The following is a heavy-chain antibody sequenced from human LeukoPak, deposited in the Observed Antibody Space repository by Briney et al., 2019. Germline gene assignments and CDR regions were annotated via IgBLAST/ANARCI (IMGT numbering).Heavy chain of an antibody. CDR3: ARPKANSGSFYFDY. Sequence: PGGSLRLSCAASGFTFSSYSMNWVRQAPGKGLEWVSSISSSSSYIYYADSVKGRFTISRDNAKNSLYLQMNSLRAEDTAVYCCARPKANSGSFYFDYWGQGTLVTVSS. CDR2: ISSSSSYI. D-gene: IGHD1-26*01. CDR1: GFTFSSYS. V-gene: IGHV3-21*01. J-gene: IGHJ4*02.